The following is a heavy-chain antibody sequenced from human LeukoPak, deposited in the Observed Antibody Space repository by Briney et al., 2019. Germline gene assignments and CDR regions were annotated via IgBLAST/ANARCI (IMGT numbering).Heavy chain of an antibody. D-gene: IGHD3-22*01. J-gene: IGHJ4*02. Sequence: SETLSLTCNVSGGSISSSTYYWGWIRQPPGKGLEWIGSFYYSGSSYYNPSLKSRGTTSVDTSKNQFSLKLSSVTAADTAVYYCARLASETYYYDSSGPFDYWGQGTLVTVSS. CDR3: ARLASETYYYDSSGPFDY. CDR1: GGSISSSTYY. CDR2: FYYSGSS. V-gene: IGHV4-39*01.